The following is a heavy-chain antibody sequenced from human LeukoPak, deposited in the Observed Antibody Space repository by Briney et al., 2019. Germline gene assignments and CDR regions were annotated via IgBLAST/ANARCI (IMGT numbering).Heavy chain of an antibody. CDR3: ARASVVGASYYFDY. J-gene: IGHJ4*02. Sequence: GGSLRLSCAASGFTFATYAMSWIRQAPGKGLEWVSYISSSGSTIYYADSVKGRFTISRDNAKNSLYLQMNSLRAEDTAVYYCARASVVGASYYFDYWGQGTLVTVSS. V-gene: IGHV3-11*01. CDR1: GFTFATYA. D-gene: IGHD1-26*01. CDR2: ISSSGSTI.